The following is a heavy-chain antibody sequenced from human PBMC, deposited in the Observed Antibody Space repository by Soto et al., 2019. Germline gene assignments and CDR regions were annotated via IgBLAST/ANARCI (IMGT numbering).Heavy chain of an antibody. D-gene: IGHD3-22*01. CDR1: EFIFSTYN. Sequence: HPGGSLRLSCAASEFIFSTYNMNWVRQAPGKGLEWVTYINSNSKSIYYADSVKGRFTISRDNAKKSLYLQMYSLRDEDTAVYYCARDYYEDGDPLWGQGTLVTVSS. V-gene: IGHV3-48*02. CDR3: ARDYYEDGDPL. CDR2: INSNSKSI. J-gene: IGHJ4*02.